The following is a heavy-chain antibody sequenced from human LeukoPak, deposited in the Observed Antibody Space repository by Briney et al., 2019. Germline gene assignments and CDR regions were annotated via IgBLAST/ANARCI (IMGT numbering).Heavy chain of an antibody. CDR2: LYNGGGA. D-gene: IGHD6-19*01. CDR1: GFTVSSNS. V-gene: IGHV3-53*01. J-gene: IGHJ4*02. CDR3: ARRDTTGWYHHFDY. Sequence: PGGSLRLSCAASGFTVSSNSVTWVRQAPGKGLEWVSILYNGGGANYADPVKGRFTISRDNSRNTLFLQMNSLRAEDTAVYYCARRDTTGWYHHFDYWGQGTLVTVSS.